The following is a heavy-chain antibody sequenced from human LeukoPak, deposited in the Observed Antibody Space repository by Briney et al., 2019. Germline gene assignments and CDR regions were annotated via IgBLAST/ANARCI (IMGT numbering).Heavy chain of an antibody. CDR1: GGSISSYY. J-gene: IGHJ6*02. CDR2: IYYSGST. D-gene: IGHD3-10*01. Sequence: SETLSLNCTVSGGSISSYYWSWIRQPPGKGLEWIGYIYYSGSTNYNPSLKSRVTISVDTSKNQFSLKLSSVTAADTAVYYCARLARAGLYYYYGMDVWGQGTTVTVSS. CDR3: ARLARAGLYYYYGMDV. V-gene: IGHV4-59*01.